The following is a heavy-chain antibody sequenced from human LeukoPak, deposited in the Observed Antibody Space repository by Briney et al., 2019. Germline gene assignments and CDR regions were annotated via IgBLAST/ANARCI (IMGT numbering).Heavy chain of an antibody. CDR2: INPSGGST. V-gene: IGHV1-46*01. J-gene: IGHJ4*02. CDR3: ARESVGATIELDY. Sequence: ASVKVSCKASGYTFSSYYIHWVRQAPGQGLEWMGLINPSGGSTNYAQKFQDRVTMTRDTSTSTVYMELSSLRSEDTAVYYCARESVGATIELDYWGQGTLVTVSS. D-gene: IGHD1-26*01. CDR1: GYTFSSYY.